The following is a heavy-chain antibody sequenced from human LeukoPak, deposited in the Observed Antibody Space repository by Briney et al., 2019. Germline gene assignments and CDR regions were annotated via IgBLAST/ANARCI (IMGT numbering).Heavy chain of an antibody. D-gene: IGHD6-13*01. CDR2: VYYSEST. CDR3: PRVAAARPSYYFDY. CDR1: GYSVISGYY. V-gene: IGHV4-38-2*01. Sequence: SETLSLTCAVSGYSVISGYYWCWIRQPPGKGLEWIGSVYYSESTFYNPSFKSRVTILVDTSKHQFSLKLSSVTAADTAVYYCPRVAAARPSYYFDYWGQGTLVTVSS. J-gene: IGHJ4*02.